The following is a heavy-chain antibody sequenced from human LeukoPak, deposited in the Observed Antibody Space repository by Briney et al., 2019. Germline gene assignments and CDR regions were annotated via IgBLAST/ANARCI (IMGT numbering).Heavy chain of an antibody. V-gene: IGHV4-61*02. CDR3: ARDLCTNGVCYDAFDI. CDR1: GGSMSSGRHY. Sequence: SETLSLTCTVSGGSMSSGRHYWSWIRQPAGKGLEWIGRIYTSGSTNYNPSLKSRVTISVDTSKNQFSLKLSSVTAADTAVYYCARDLCTNGVCYDAFDIWGQGTMVNVSS. J-gene: IGHJ3*02. CDR2: IYTSGST. D-gene: IGHD2-8*01.